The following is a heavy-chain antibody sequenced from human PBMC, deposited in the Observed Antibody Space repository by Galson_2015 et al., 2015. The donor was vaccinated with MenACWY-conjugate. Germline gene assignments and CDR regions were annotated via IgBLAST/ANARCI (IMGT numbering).Heavy chain of an antibody. Sequence: PALVKPTQTLTLTCTFSGFSLSTSEMGVGWIRQPPGKALEWLALIYWDDDKRYSPSLKSRLTITKDTSKNQVVLTMTNMDPVDTATYYCAHSPLHCSGASCYSGWFDPWGQGTLVTVSS. J-gene: IGHJ5*02. D-gene: IGHD2-15*01. CDR2: IYWDDDK. CDR3: AHSPLHCSGASCYSGWFDP. CDR1: GFSLSTSEMG. V-gene: IGHV2-5*02.